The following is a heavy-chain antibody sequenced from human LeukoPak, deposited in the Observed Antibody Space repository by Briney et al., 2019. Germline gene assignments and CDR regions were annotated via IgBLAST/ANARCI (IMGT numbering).Heavy chain of an antibody. CDR2: ISAYNGNT. J-gene: IGHJ6*03. Sequence: GASVKVSCKASGYTFTSDGISWVRQAPGQGLEWMGWISAYNGNTNYAQKPQGRVTMTTDTSTSTAYMELRSLRSDDTAVYYCAREFSGVSSSSADSYYYMDVWGKGTTVTVSS. D-gene: IGHD6-6*01. CDR3: AREFSGVSSSSADSYYYMDV. CDR1: GYTFTSDG. V-gene: IGHV1-18*01.